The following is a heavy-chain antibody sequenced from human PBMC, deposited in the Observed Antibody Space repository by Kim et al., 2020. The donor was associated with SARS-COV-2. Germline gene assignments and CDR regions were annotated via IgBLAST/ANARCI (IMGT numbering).Heavy chain of an antibody. CDR3: ARETAGYFDY. D-gene: IGHD2-21*02. Sequence: GGTYYAQKFQGRVTMTRDTSISTPYMELSRLRSDDTAVYYCARETAGYFDYWGQGTLVSVSS. CDR2: GGT. J-gene: IGHJ4*02. V-gene: IGHV1-2*02.